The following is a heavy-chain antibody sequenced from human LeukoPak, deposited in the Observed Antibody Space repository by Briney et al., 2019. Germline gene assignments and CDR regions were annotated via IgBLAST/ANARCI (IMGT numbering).Heavy chain of an antibody. CDR2: IYSSGST. CDR1: GGSISSYY. V-gene: IGHV4-4*07. Sequence: SETLSLTCTVSGGSISSYYWTWIREPAGKGLEWIGRIYSSGSTNYNPSLKSRVTLSVDTSENQFSLKLSSVTAADTVVYYCARAGSSGWGYMDVWGKGTTVTISS. D-gene: IGHD6-19*01. J-gene: IGHJ6*03. CDR3: ARAGSSGWGYMDV.